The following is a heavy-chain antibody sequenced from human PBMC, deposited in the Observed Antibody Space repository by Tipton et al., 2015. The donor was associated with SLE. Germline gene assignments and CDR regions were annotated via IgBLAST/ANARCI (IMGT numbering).Heavy chain of an antibody. D-gene: IGHD3/OR15-3a*01. CDR3: ARVDVWERYFDL. Sequence: GSLRLSCAASGFTFSSYEMNWVRQAPGKGLEWVSYISSSGSTIYYADSVKGRFTISRDNAKNSLYLQMNSLRAEDTAVYYCARVDVWERYFDLWGRGTLVTVSS. V-gene: IGHV3-48*03. CDR2: ISSSGSTI. CDR1: GFTFSSYE. J-gene: IGHJ2*01.